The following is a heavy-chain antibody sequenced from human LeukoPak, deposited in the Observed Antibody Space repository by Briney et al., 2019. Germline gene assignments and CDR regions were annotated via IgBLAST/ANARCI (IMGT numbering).Heavy chain of an antibody. D-gene: IGHD4-11*01. CDR1: GFTFSDYY. J-gene: IGHJ4*02. V-gene: IGHV3-11*01. CDR2: ISSSGSTI. CDR3: ATPPSTTPFDY. Sequence: TTGGSLRLSCAASGFTFSDYYMSWIRQAPGKGLEWVSYISSSGSTIYYADSVKGRFTISRDNAKNSLYLQMNSLRAEDTAVYYCATPPSTTPFDYWGQGTLVTVSS.